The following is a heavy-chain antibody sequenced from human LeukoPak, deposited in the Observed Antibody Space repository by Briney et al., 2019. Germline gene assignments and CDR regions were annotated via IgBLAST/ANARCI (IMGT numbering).Heavy chain of an antibody. CDR2: ISGSGGST. Sequence: GGSLRLSCAASGFTFSSYAMSWVRQAPGKGLEWVSAISGSGGSTYYADSVKGRFTISRDNSKNTLYLQMNSLRAEDTAVYYCAKVGGITIFGVASGYYYYMDVWGKGTTVTVSS. CDR1: GFTFSSYA. D-gene: IGHD3-3*01. V-gene: IGHV3-23*01. CDR3: AKVGGITIFGVASGYYYYMDV. J-gene: IGHJ6*03.